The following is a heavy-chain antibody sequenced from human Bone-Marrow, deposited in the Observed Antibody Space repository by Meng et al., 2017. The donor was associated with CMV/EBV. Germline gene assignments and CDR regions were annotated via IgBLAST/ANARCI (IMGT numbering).Heavy chain of an antibody. D-gene: IGHD6-6*01. V-gene: IGHV1-18*01. CDR3: ARAARPRFRFDP. CDR1: GYTFTSYG. J-gene: IGHJ5*02. Sequence: ASVKVSCKASGYTFTSYGISWVRQAPGQGLEWMGWVSAYNGNTNYAQKLQGRVTMTTDTSTSTAYMELRSLRSDDTAVYYCARAARPRFRFDPWGQGTLVTVSS. CDR2: VSAYNGNT.